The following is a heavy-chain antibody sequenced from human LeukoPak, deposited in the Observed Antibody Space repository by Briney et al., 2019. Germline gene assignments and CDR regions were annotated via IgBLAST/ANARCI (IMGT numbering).Heavy chain of an antibody. CDR1: GGTFSSYA. J-gene: IGHJ6*03. CDR2: IIPIFGTA. CDR3: ARGYSSSWLNRYYYYMDV. V-gene: IGHV1-69*05. Sequence: SVKVSCKASGGTFSSYAISWVRQAPGQGLEWMGGIIPIFGTANYAQKFQGRVTITTDESTSTAYMELSSLRSEDTAVYYCARGYSSSWLNRYYYYMDVWGKGTTVTVSS. D-gene: IGHD6-13*01.